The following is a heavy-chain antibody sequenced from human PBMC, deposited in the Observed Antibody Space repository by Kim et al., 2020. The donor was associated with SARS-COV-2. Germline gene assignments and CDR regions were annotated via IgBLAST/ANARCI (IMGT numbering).Heavy chain of an antibody. Sequence: GGSLRLSCAASGFIFRKSWMNWVRQPPGQGLEFVANISPDGSDINYVHSVKGRFTISRDDAKNSLYLQMSSLRAEDTAVYYCATDSHYSTSDFWGQGTLVNVSS. CDR2: ISPDGSDI. CDR3: ATDSHYSTSDF. J-gene: IGHJ4*02. V-gene: IGHV3-7*03. D-gene: IGHD4-4*01. CDR1: GFIFRKSW.